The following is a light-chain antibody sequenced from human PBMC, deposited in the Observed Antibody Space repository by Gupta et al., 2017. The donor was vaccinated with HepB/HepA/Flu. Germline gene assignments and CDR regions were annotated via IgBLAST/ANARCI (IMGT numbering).Light chain of an antibody. Sequence: DIKMTKSPSSLSASVGDSVTITSRASRSITNSLSWYQQKPGKAPKLLIYAASTLQSGVPSRFSGRGSGTDFTLTISSRQPEDFATYFWQQSYNAPWTFGQGTKVEIK. CDR3: QQSYNAPWT. J-gene: IGKJ1*01. V-gene: IGKV1-39*01. CDR2: AAS. CDR1: RSITNS.